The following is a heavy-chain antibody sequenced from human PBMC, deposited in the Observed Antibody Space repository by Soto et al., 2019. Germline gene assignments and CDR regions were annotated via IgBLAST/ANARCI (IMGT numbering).Heavy chain of an antibody. J-gene: IGHJ6*02. V-gene: IGHV4-61*01. Sequence: SETLSLTCTVSGGSVSSGSYYWSWIRQPPGKGLEWIGYIYYSGSTNYNPSLKSRVTISVDTSKNQFSLKLSSVTAADTAVYYCARLSSVGGGDFYYYYGMDVWGQGTTVTVSS. CDR1: GGSVSSGSYY. CDR3: ARLSSVGGGDFYYYYGMDV. D-gene: IGHD6-25*01. CDR2: IYYSGST.